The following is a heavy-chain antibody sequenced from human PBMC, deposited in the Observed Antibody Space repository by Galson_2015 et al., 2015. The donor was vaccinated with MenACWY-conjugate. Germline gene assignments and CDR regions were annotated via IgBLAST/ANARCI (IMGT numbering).Heavy chain of an antibody. CDR3: TTHKPDSWGGLLSPFYMDV. CDR2: IKSQTDGGKI. J-gene: IGHJ6*03. V-gene: IGHV3-15*01. CDR1: AFTFSNAY. Sequence: SLRLSCAGSAFTFSNAYMSWVRQAPGKGLEWVGRIKSQTDGGKIDYAAPVKGRFTISRDDSKNTLYLQMNSLKIEDTAVYYCTTHKPDSWGGLLSPFYMDVWGKGTTVTVSS. D-gene: IGHD2-21*01.